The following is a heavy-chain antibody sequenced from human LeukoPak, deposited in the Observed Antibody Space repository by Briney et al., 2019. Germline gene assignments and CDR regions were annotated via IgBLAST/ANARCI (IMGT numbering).Heavy chain of an antibody. V-gene: IGHV1-69*05. CDR3: ARAPLAIAVAGYYFDY. Sequence: SVKVSCKASGGTFSSYAISWVRQAPGQGLEWMGRIIPIFGTANYAQKFQGRVTITTDESTSTAYMELSSLRSEDTAVYYCARAPLAIAVAGYYFDYWGQGTLVTVSS. CDR1: GGTFSSYA. J-gene: IGHJ4*02. CDR2: IIPIFGTA. D-gene: IGHD6-19*01.